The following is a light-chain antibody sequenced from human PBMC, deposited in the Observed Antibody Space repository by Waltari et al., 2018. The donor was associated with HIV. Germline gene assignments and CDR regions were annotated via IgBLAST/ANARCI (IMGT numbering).Light chain of an antibody. Sequence: MTQPPSVSAAPGQKVTISCSGISNIGVNYVSWYQQVPGTAPKLLIYDNNNRPSGIPDRFSGSRSGTSATLDISGLQPGDEADYYCGTWDYSLDSGVFGGGTKLTVL. CDR3: GTWDYSLDSGV. CDR2: DNN. CDR1: ISNIGVNY. V-gene: IGLV1-51*01. J-gene: IGLJ3*02.